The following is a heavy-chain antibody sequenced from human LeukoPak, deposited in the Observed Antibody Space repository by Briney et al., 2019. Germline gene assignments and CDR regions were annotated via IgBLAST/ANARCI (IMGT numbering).Heavy chain of an antibody. CDR1: GFTFNDYY. J-gene: IGHJ5*02. CDR2: INIGGTNT. CDR3: GTDGAGFDT. V-gene: IGHV3-11*01. Sequence: GGSLRLSCPASGFTFNDYYMSWIRQAPGKGLEWLSYINIGGTNTHYADSVKGRFTISRDNAKKSLYLEMNTLRAEDTAVYYCGTDGAGFDTWGQGVLVTVSS.